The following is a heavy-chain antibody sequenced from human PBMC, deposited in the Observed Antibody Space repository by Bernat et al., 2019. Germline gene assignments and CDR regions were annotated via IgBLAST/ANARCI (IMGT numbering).Heavy chain of an antibody. V-gene: IGHV4-31*03. CDR1: GGSISRVGYY. CDR3: ARELWFGELPRGWFDP. CDR2: IYYSEST. Sequence: QVQLQESGPGLVKPSQTLSLTCTVSGGSISRVGYYWSWIRQPPGKGLEWIGYIYYSESTYYNPPLKSRVTISVDTSKNQFSLKLSSVTAADTAVYYCARELWFGELPRGWFDPWGQGTLVTVSS. D-gene: IGHD3-10*01. J-gene: IGHJ5*02.